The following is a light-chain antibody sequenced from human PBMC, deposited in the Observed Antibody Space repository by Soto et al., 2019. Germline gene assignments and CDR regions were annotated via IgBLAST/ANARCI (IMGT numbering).Light chain of an antibody. V-gene: IGKV1-9*01. CDR3: QHLNDYRYT. J-gene: IGKJ2*01. CDR1: QAISSS. Sequence: DIQLTQSPSFLSASVGDRVTITCRTSQAISSSLAWYQHNPGKAPKLLIYAASTLQNGVPSSFNGSGSGTEFTLIISSLQPEDFATYYCQHLNDYRYTFGQGTKVEIK. CDR2: AAS.